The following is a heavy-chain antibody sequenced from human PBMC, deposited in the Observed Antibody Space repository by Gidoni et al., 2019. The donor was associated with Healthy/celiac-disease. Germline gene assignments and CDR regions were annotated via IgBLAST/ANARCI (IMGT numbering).Heavy chain of an antibody. J-gene: IGHJ3*02. D-gene: IGHD6-13*01. CDR1: GGSVSSGSYY. Sequence: QVQLQESGPGLVKPSETLSLPCTVSGGSVSSGSYYWSWIRQTPGKGLDGIGYIYYSGRTNNNPSLKSRVTISVDTSKNKFSLKLSSVTAADTAVYYCAREGAGLAAAADDAFDIWGQGTMVTVSS. CDR2: IYYSGRT. CDR3: AREGAGLAAAADDAFDI. V-gene: IGHV4-61*01.